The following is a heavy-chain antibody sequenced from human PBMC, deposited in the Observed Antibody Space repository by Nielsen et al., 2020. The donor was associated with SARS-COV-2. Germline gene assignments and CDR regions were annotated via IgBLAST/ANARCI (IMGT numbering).Heavy chain of an antibody. D-gene: IGHD4-17*01. CDR3: ARNTVTYYFDY. J-gene: IGHJ4*02. V-gene: IGHV4-39*01. CDR1: GGSISSGDYY. Sequence: GSLRLSCTVSGGSISSGDYYWSWIRQPPGKGLEWIGSIYYSGSTYYNPSLKSRVTISVDTSKNQFSLKLSSVTAADTAVYYCARNTVTYYFDYWGQGTLVTVSS. CDR2: IYYSGST.